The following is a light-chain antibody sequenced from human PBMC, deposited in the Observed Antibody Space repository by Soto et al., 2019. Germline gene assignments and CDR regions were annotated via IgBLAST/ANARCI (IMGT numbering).Light chain of an antibody. CDR3: QQYNSYPLT. CDR1: QSISSW. V-gene: IGKV1-5*03. CDR2: KAS. J-gene: IGKJ4*01. Sequence: DIQMTQSPSTLSASVGDRVTITCRASQSISSWLAWYQQKPGKAPKLLIYKASSLESGVPARFSGSGSGTEFTLSISSLQPDDFATYYCQQYNSYPLTFGGGTKVEIK.